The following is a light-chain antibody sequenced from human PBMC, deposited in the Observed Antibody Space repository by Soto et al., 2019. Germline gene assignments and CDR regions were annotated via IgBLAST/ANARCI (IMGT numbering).Light chain of an antibody. CDR1: QSVLYSPNNKNY. CDR2: WAS. J-gene: IGKJ3*01. V-gene: IGKV4-1*01. Sequence: DIVMTQSPDSLAVSLGERATINCKSSQSVLYSPNNKNYLAWYQQKPGQPPKMLIYWASTRESGVPDRFSGSGSGTDFNLTISSLQAEDVAVYYCQQYYSTPLFTFGPGTKVDLK. CDR3: QQYYSTPLFT.